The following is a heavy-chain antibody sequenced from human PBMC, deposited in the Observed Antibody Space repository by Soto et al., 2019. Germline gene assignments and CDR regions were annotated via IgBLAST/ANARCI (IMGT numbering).Heavy chain of an antibody. CDR3: ARAGIAYCTSTTCYLYYYVMDV. D-gene: IGHD2-2*01. Sequence: QVQLVQSGAEVKKPGASVKVSCKASGYTVTSYYMHWVRQAPGQGLEWMGIINPKSGSTTYAQKFQGRVPMTRDTSTSTVYMELTRLTSGDTAVYYCARAGIAYCTSTTCYLYYYVMDVWGQGTTVTVSS. CDR2: INPKSGST. V-gene: IGHV1-46*01. J-gene: IGHJ6*02. CDR1: GYTVTSYY.